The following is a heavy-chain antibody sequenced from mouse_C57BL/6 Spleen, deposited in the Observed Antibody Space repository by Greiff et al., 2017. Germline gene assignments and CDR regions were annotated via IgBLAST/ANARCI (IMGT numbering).Heavy chain of an antibody. V-gene: IGHV5-17*01. CDR3: ASGITTVVTYYAMDY. CDR1: GFTFSDYG. CDR2: ISSGSSTI. Sequence: EVMLVEPGGGLVKPGGSLKLSCAASGFTFSDYGMHWVRQAPEKGLEWVAYISSGSSTIYYADTVKGRFTISRDNAKNSLFLQMTSLRSAYTAMYYCASGITTVVTYYAMDYWGQGTSVTVSS. J-gene: IGHJ4*01. D-gene: IGHD1-1*01.